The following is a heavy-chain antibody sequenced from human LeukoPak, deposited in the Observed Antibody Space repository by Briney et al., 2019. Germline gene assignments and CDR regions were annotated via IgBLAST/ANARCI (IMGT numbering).Heavy chain of an antibody. CDR3: AKGYSSGWNFDY. CDR1: GFTLSSYW. Sequence: PGGSLRLSCAASGFTLSSYWMHWVRQAPGKGLVWVSSISSSSSYIYYADSVKGRFTISRDNSKNTLYLQMNSLRAEDTAVYYCAKGYSSGWNFDYWGQGTLVTVSS. J-gene: IGHJ4*02. CDR2: ISSSSSYI. V-gene: IGHV3-21*04. D-gene: IGHD6-19*01.